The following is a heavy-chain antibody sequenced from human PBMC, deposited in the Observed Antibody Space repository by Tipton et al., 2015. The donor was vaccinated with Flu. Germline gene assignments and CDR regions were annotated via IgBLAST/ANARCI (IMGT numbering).Heavy chain of an antibody. V-gene: IGHV4-34*01. D-gene: IGHD3/OR15-3a*01. J-gene: IGHJ6*02. CDR1: GGSFSGYY. Sequence: TLSLTCAVYGGSFSGYYWTYIRQPPGKGLEWIGEINHSGDTNYNPSLKSRVTISVDTSKNQFSLKLSSVTAADTAVYYCARLKLFALVNHSYYYGLDVWGQGTTVTVS. CDR3: ARLKLFALVNHSYYYGLDV. CDR2: INHSGDT.